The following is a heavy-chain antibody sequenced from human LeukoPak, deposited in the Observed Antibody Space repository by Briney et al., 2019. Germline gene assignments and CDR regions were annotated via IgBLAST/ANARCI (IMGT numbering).Heavy chain of an antibody. V-gene: IGHV4-38-2*01. J-gene: IGHJ4*02. CDR1: GFSISRGYY. D-gene: IGHD6-6*01. CDR3: ARKEGSIAARIDY. Sequence: KPSETLSLTCAVSGFSISRGYYWGWVRAPPGKGGEGIGSIYHSGSTYYTPSLKSRVTISVDTSKNQFSLKLSSVTAADTAVYYCARKEGSIAARIDYWGQGTLVTVSS. CDR2: IYHSGST.